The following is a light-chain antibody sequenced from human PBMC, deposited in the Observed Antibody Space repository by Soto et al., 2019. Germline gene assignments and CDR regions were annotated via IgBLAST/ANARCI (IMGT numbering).Light chain of an antibody. CDR3: HQSYSTPRT. V-gene: IGKV1-39*01. CDR1: QSISSY. Sequence: DIQMTQSPSSLSASVGDRVTITCRASQSISSYLNWYQQKPGKAPKLLIYAASSLQSGVPSRFRRSGSGTDFTLTIRSLQSEDFEAHYCHQSYSTPRTFGQVNKVDIK. J-gene: IGKJ1*01. CDR2: AAS.